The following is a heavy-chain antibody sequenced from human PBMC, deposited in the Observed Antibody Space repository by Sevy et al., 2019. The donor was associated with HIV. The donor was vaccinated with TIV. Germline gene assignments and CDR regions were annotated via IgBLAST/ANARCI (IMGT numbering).Heavy chain of an antibody. J-gene: IGHJ6*02. D-gene: IGHD2-2*01. CDR2: IKLDGSEK. CDR3: ARDCSSTSCLWGLDV. CDR1: GFTFSNYW. Sequence: GGSLRLSCAASGFTFSNYWMGWVRQAPGKGLEWVANIKLDGSEKYYVDSVKGRFTISRDNAKNSLYLQMNSLRAEDTALYYCARDCSSTSCLWGLDVWGQGTTVTV. V-gene: IGHV3-7*03.